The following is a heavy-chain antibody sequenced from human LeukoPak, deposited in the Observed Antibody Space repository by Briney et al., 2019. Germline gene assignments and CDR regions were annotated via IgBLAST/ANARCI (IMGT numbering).Heavy chain of an antibody. D-gene: IGHD3-3*01. Sequence: SETLSLTCTVSGGSISSGGYSWSWIPQHPGKGLEWIGYIYYSGSTYYNPSLKSRVTISVDTSKNQFSLKLSSVTAADTAVYYCARFGYDFWSGYDPLFDYWGQGTLVTVSS. V-gene: IGHV4-31*03. CDR1: GGSISSGGYS. CDR2: IYYSGST. CDR3: ARFGYDFWSGYDPLFDY. J-gene: IGHJ4*02.